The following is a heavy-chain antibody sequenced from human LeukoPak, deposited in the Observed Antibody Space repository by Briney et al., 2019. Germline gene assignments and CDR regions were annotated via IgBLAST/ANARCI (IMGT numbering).Heavy chain of an antibody. CDR3: ARVRSGSYYNLVNWFDP. CDR2: IYYSGST. D-gene: IGHD3-10*01. V-gene: IGHV4-39*07. J-gene: IGHJ5*02. Sequence: SETLSLTCTVSGGSISSSSYYWGWIRQPPGKGLEWIGSIYYSGSTYYNPSLKSRVTISVDTPKNQFSLKLSSVTAADTAVYYCARVRSGSYYNLVNWFDPWGQGTLVTVSS. CDR1: GGSISSSSYY.